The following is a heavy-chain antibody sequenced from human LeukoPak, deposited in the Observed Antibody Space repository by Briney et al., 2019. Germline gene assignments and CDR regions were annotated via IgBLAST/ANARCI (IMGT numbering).Heavy chain of an antibody. CDR3: AREEYGDSYPY. J-gene: IGHJ4*02. Sequence: GGSLRLSCAASGFTLSSYEMNWVRQAPGKGLEWVSYISSGGGTIYYADSVKGRFTISRDNAKNSLYLQMNSLRADDTAVYYCAREEYGDSYPYWGQGTLVTVPS. CDR2: ISSGGGTI. CDR1: GFTLSSYE. D-gene: IGHD4-17*01. V-gene: IGHV3-48*03.